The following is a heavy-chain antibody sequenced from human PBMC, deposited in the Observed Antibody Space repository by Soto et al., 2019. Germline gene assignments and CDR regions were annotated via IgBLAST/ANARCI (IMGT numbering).Heavy chain of an antibody. Sequence: QVQLVESGGGVVQPGRSLRLSCAASGFTFSSHGMHWVRQAPGKGLEWVAVIWNDGMNKFYADSVKGRFTISRDNSKNTLYLQMNSLRVEDTAVYHYTRDSLATRTTSGDYWGQGTLVTVSS. CDR1: GFTFSSHG. D-gene: IGHD1-1*01. J-gene: IGHJ4*02. CDR2: IWNDGMNK. CDR3: TRDSLATRTTSGDY. V-gene: IGHV3-33*01.